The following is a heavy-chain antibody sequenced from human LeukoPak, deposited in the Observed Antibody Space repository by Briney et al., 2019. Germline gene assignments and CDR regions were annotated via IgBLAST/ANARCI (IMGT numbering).Heavy chain of an antibody. CDR2: IHTSGDT. J-gene: IGHJ5*02. Sequence: GGSLRLSCAASGLTGSHNYVGWVRQAPGKGLEWVSAIHTSGDTCYADSVKGRFTISRDTSKNTLYLQINSLRVEDTAVYYCIVFGDSNHWGQGTLVTVSS. CDR1: GLTGSHNY. CDR3: IVFGDSNH. D-gene: IGHD4-17*01. V-gene: IGHV3-53*01.